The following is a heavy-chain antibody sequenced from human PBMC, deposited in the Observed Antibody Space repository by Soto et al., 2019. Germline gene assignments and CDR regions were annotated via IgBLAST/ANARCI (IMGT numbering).Heavy chain of an antibody. CDR2: INHSGST. J-gene: IGHJ4*02. Sequence: SETLSLTCVVSGGSLSSYYWSWIRQPPGKGLEWIGEINHSGSTNNNPSLKSRVTISVDTSKNQFSLKLSSVTAADTAVYYCARGLRSWTHYFDYWGQGIQVT. V-gene: IGHV4-34*01. CDR1: GGSLSSYY. D-gene: IGHD6-13*01. CDR3: ARGLRSWTHYFDY.